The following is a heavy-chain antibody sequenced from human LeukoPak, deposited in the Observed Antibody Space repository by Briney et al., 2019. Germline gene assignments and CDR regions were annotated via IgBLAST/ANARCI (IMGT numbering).Heavy chain of an antibody. CDR1: GFTFSSYG. J-gene: IGHJ4*02. D-gene: IGHD3-10*01. V-gene: IGHV3-23*01. CDR3: AKDADGSGSRGDSFDY. CDR2: ISGSGGST. Sequence: GGSLRLSCAASGFTFSSYGMSWVRQAPGKGLEWVSAISGSGGSTYYADSVKGRFTISRDNSKNTLYLQMNSLRAEDTAVYYCAKDADGSGSRGDSFDYWGQGTLVTVSS.